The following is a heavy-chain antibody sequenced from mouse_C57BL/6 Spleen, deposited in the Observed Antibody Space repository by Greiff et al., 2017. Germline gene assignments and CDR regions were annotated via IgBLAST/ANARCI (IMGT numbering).Heavy chain of an antibody. CDR1: GYTFTSYW. CDR2: IHPNSGST. Sequence: VQLQQPGAELVKPGASVKLSCKASGYTFTSYWMHWVKQRPGQGLEWIGMIHPNSGSTNYNEKFKSKATLTVDKSSSTAYMQLSSLTSEDSAVYYCAREDYDYDGAWFADWGQGTLVTVSA. D-gene: IGHD2-4*01. CDR3: AREDYDYDGAWFAD. V-gene: IGHV1-64*01. J-gene: IGHJ3*01.